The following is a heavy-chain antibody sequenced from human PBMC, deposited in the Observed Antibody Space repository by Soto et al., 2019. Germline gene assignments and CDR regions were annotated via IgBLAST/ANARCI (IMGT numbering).Heavy chain of an antibody. Sequence: GGSLRLSCAASGFIFSDYWIHWVRQAPGKGLVWVSRIKSDEITTNYADSVWGRLTISRDNAKNTVYLQMNSLRAEDTAVYYCSRGARNYYYFYYWGQGTLVTVSS. CDR3: SRGARNYYYFYY. V-gene: IGHV3-74*01. J-gene: IGHJ4*02. CDR1: GFIFSDYW. CDR2: IKSDEITT. D-gene: IGHD3-10*01.